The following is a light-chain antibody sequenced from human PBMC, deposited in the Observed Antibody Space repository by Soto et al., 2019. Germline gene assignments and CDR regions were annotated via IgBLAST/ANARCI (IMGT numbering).Light chain of an antibody. CDR1: QRLSSNY. Sequence: EIVLTQSPGTLSLSPGERDNLXSRPSQRLSSNYLAWFQQKPGQAPRLLIYGASSRATGIPDRFSGSGSGADFTLTISRLEPEDFAVYYCQQYGSSRRTFGQGTKVDIK. V-gene: IGKV3-20*01. CDR2: GAS. J-gene: IGKJ1*01. CDR3: QQYGSSRRT.